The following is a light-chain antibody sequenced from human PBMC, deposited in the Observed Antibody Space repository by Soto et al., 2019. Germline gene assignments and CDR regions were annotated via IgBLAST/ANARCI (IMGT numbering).Light chain of an antibody. CDR1: SSDVGGYKY. CDR2: EVS. Sequence: QSVLTQPASVSGSPGQSITISCTGTSSDVGGYKYVSWYQQHPGKAPKLMIYEVSNRPSGVSNRFSGSKSGNTASLTISGLQAEDEAHYYCSSYTSSSTYVFGTGTKLTVL. J-gene: IGLJ1*01. V-gene: IGLV2-14*01. CDR3: SSYTSSSTYV.